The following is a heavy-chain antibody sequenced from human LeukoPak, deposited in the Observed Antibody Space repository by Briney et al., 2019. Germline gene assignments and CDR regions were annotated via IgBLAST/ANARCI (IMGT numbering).Heavy chain of an antibody. J-gene: IGHJ4*02. CDR2: INQDGTEK. V-gene: IGHV3-7*01. Sequence: AGGSLRLSCAASGFSFTTYWMGWVRQAPGKGLEWVANINQDGTEKYYVDSVKGRFTISRDNAKNSLYLQMNSLRAEDTAVYYCARDHIPLLGWFGELPDYWGQGTLVTVSS. CDR1: GFSFTTYW. D-gene: IGHD3-10*01. CDR3: ARDHIPLLGWFGELPDY.